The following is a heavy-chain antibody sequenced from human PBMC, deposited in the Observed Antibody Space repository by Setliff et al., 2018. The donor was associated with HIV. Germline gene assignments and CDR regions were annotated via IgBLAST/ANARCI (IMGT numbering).Heavy chain of an antibody. V-gene: IGHV1-2*02. D-gene: IGHD6-19*01. CDR2: IIPNSGGT. J-gene: IGHJ4*02. CDR3: ARDPELKQWLVRSPSFYFDY. Sequence: ASVKVSCKASGYVFSDYQIHWVRQAPGQGLEYMGYIIPNSGGTMFARKFQDRVTMTRDTSISTVYLELSRLTSDDTAVYFCARDPELKQWLVRSPSFYFDYRGQGTLVTVSS. CDR1: GYVFSDYQ.